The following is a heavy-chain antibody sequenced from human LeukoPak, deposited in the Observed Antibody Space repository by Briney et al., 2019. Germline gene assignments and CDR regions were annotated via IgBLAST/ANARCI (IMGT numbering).Heavy chain of an antibody. CDR2: INSDGSDT. D-gene: IGHD1-26*01. CDR3: VRIWEGAY. Sequence: GGSLRLSCAASGFTFSSYWMYWVRQAPGKGLVWVSRINSDGSDTSYADSVKGRFTISRDNAKNALYLEMNSLRAEDTAVYYCVRIWEGAYWGQGTLVTVSS. J-gene: IGHJ4*02. V-gene: IGHV3-74*01. CDR1: GFTFSSYW.